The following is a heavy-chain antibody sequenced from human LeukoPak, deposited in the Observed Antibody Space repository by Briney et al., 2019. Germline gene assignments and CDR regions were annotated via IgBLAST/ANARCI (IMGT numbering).Heavy chain of an antibody. CDR3: AKDIGSSGYCYPFDY. Sequence: GSSLRLSCASSGFTFDDYSMHWVRQASGKGLEWVSGNSWNSGSIGYADSVKGRFTISRDNAKNSLYLQMNSLRAEDTALYYCAKDIGSSGYCYPFDYWGQGTLVTVSS. CDR1: GFTFDDYS. D-gene: IGHD3-22*01. J-gene: IGHJ4*02. V-gene: IGHV3-9*01. CDR2: NSWNSGSI.